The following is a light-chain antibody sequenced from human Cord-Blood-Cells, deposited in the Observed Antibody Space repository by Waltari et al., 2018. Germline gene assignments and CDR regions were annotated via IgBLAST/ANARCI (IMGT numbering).Light chain of an antibody. J-gene: IGKJ1*01. CDR1: QSLSSY. Sequence: IQMTQSPSSLSASVGDRVTITCRASQSLSSYLNWYQQKPGQAPKLLIYAASSLQSGVPSRLSGSGSGTDFTLTISSLQPEDFATYYCQQSYSTPRTFGQGTKVEIK. CDR2: AAS. V-gene: IGKV1-39*01. CDR3: QQSYSTPRT.